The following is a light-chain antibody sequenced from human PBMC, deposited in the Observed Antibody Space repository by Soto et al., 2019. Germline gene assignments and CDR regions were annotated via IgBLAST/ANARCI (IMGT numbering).Light chain of an antibody. CDR2: RNN. CDR3: AAWDDSLSGVV. V-gene: IGLV1-47*01. CDR1: SSNIGSNY. Sequence: QPVLTQPPSASGTPGQRVTISCSGSSSNIGSNYVYWYQQIPGTAPKLLISRNNQRPSGVPDRFSGSKSGTSASLAISGLRSEDESYYYCAAWDDSLSGVVFGGGTQLTVL. J-gene: IGLJ2*01.